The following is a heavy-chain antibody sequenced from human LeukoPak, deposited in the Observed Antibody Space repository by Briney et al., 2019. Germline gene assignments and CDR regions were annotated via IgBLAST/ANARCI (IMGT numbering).Heavy chain of an antibody. D-gene: IGHD6-19*01. CDR1: GYTFTGYY. CDR3: ARDPLSYSSGWYYFDY. J-gene: IGHJ4*02. CDR2: INPNSGGT. V-gene: IGHV1-2*06. Sequence: ASVKVSCKASGYTFTGYYMHWVRQAPGQGLEWMGRINPNSGGTNYAQKFQGRVTMTRDTSISTAYKELSRLRSDDTAVYYCARDPLSYSSGWYYFDYWGQGTLVTVSS.